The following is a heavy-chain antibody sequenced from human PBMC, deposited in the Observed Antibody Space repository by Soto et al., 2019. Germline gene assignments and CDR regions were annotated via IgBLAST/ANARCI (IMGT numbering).Heavy chain of an antibody. CDR2: IYYSGST. CDR1: GVSISSYY. J-gene: IGHJ4*02. D-gene: IGHD1-26*01. Sequence: QVQLQESGPGLVKPSETLSLTCTVSGVSISSYYWSWIRQPPGKGLEWIGYIYYSGSTNYNPSLKSRVTISEHTSSNPFSLKLSSVTAADTAVYYCAFGAGSNARQFDHWGQGTLVTVSS. CDR3: AFGAGSNARQFDH. V-gene: IGHV4-59*01.